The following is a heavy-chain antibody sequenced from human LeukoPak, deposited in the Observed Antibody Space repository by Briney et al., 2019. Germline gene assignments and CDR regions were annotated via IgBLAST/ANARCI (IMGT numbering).Heavy chain of an antibody. Sequence: PGGSLRLSCLASGFTFNRDAMHWARQAPGKGLEWVALISLGGGVKSYADPVRGRFTISRDNSKNTLYLQMKSLRAEDTAIYYCARSETLGPTAAEHGYWGQGTLVTVSS. CDR1: GFTFNRDA. CDR2: ISLGGGVK. J-gene: IGHJ4*02. CDR3: ARSETLGPTAAEHGY. V-gene: IGHV3-30-3*01. D-gene: IGHD1-1*01.